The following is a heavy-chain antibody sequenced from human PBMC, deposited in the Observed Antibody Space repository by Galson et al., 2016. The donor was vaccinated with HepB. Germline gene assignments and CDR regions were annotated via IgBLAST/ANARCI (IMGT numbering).Heavy chain of an antibody. CDR1: GFTFSSYG. J-gene: IGHJ6*02. V-gene: IGHV3-33*08. CDR3: ARDWGGDTLGFYYYGLDV. Sequence: SLRLSCAASGFTFSSYGMHWVHQAPGKGLEWVAVIWFDGSKKYYADSVKGRFTISRDNSKNTVYLQMNSLRAGDTAVFYCARDWGGDTLGFYYYGLDVWGQGTTVTVSS. D-gene: IGHD3-10*01. CDR2: IWFDGSKK.